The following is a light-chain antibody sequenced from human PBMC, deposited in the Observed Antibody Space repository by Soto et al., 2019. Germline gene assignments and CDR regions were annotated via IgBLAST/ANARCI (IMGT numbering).Light chain of an antibody. J-gene: IGKJ5*01. V-gene: IGKV3-15*01. CDR3: QQYNSWPLIT. CDR2: GAS. Sequence: VMAQFRSTLSVVLRERATLSCRASQGVSSNLAWYQQKRGQAPRLLIYGASTRATGIPARFSGSGSGTEFTLTISRLQHADFAVYHCQQYNSWPLITFGQGTRLEIK. CDR1: QGVSSN.